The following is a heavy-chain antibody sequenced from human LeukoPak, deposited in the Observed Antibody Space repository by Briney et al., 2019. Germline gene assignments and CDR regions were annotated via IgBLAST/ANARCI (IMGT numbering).Heavy chain of an antibody. Sequence: ASVKVSCKASGYTFTSYDINWVRQATGQGLEWMRWMNPDNGNTGYAQKFQGRVTMTRNTSINTAYMELSSLRSDDTAVYYCARTLRLQSWFDPWGQGTLVTVSS. CDR2: MNPDNGNT. D-gene: IGHD4-11*01. V-gene: IGHV1-8*01. CDR3: ARTLRLQSWFDP. CDR1: GYTFTSYD. J-gene: IGHJ5*02.